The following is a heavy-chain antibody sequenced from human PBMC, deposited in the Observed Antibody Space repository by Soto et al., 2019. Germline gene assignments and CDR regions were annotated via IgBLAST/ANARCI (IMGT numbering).Heavy chain of an antibody. CDR2: IIPIFGTA. D-gene: IGHD1-7*01. Sequence: SVKVSCNASGGTISSYAISEVRRAPGQGLEWMGGIIPIFGTANYAQRFQGRVTITADESTSTAYMELSSLRSEDTAVYYCARDTPRVITGTTGRGWFDPWGQGTLVTVSS. CDR1: GGTISSYA. J-gene: IGHJ5*02. V-gene: IGHV1-69*13. CDR3: ARDTPRVITGTTGRGWFDP.